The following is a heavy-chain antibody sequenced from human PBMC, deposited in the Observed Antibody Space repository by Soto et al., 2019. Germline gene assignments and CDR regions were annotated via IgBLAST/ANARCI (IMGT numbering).Heavy chain of an antibody. CDR2: ITGNGVTT. CDR3: ATDVRYYGASSDY. D-gene: IGHD4-17*01. V-gene: IGHV3-23*01. CDR1: GFAFSSYA. Sequence: GGSLRLSCAASGFAFSSYAMYWVRQAPGKGLEWVSTITGNGVTTYYADSVKGRFTISRDNSKNTLYLQMNSLRAEDTAVYYCATDVRYYGASSDYWGQGTLVTVSS. J-gene: IGHJ4*02.